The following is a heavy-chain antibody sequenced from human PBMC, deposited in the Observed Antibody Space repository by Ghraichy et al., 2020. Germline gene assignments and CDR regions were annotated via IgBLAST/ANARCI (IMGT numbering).Heavy chain of an antibody. Sequence: GGSLRLSCAASGFTFSSYSMNWVRQAPGKGLEWVSSISSSSSYIYYADSVKGRFTISGDNAKNSLYLQMNSLRAEDTAVYYCARAKPRDFYYYYYGMDVWGQGTTVTVSS. CDR2: ISSSSSYI. CDR3: ARAKPRDFYYYYYGMDV. J-gene: IGHJ6*02. CDR1: GFTFSSYS. D-gene: IGHD3-10*01. V-gene: IGHV3-21*01.